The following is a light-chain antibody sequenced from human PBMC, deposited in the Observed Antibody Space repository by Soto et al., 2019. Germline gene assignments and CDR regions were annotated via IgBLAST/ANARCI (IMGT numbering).Light chain of an antibody. CDR1: SSDVCAYNY. V-gene: IGLV2-14*01. CDR3: QSYDSTLSARYV. Sequence: QSALTQPASVSGSPGQSITIPGTGTSSDVCAYNYVSWYQQHPGKAPKLMIYEVSNRLSGVPDRFSASTSGTSASLSITGLQAEDEADYCCQSYDSTLSARYVLGIWTKVAVL. J-gene: IGLJ1*01. CDR2: EVS.